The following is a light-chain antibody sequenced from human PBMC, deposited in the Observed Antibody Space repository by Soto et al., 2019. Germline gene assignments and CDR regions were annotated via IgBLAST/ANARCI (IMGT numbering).Light chain of an antibody. CDR3: QQSYRSPYT. V-gene: IGKV1-39*01. J-gene: IGKJ2*01. CDR1: QSINIY. Sequence: IQLTQSPSSLSASVGDRVTVTCRASQSINIYLNWYQQKPGKAPTLLIYAASSLQSGVPSRFSGGGSRIDFTLTITSLQAEDFATYYCQQSYRSPYTFGQGTKLEI. CDR2: AAS.